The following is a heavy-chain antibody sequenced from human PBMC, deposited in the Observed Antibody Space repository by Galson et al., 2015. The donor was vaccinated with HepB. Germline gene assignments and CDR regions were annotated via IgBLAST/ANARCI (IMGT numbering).Heavy chain of an antibody. J-gene: IGHJ4*02. CDR3: VIDYAGSWNCTFDY. CDR1: GYIFTRYY. D-gene: IGHD2-2*01. Sequence: SVKVSCKASGYIFTRYYMHWVRQAPGQGLEWMGIINPIGGSTSYAQKFQGRVTRTRDTSTSTVYMELSRLRSEDTAVYYCVIDYAGSWNCTFDYWRQGTLVAVAS. V-gene: IGHV1-46*01. CDR2: INPIGGST.